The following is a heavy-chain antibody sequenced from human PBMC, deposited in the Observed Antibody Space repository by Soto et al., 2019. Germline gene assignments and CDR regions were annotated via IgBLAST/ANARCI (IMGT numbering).Heavy chain of an antibody. J-gene: IGHJ6*02. CDR3: ARVLTMVRGSYYYGMDV. D-gene: IGHD3-10*01. V-gene: IGHV1-46*01. CDR1: GYTFTSYY. CDR2: INPSGGST. Sequence: VKVSCKASGYTFTSYYMHWVRQAPGQGLEWMGIINPSGGSTSYAQKFQGRVTMTRDTSTSTVYMELSSLRSEDTAVYYCARVLTMVRGSYYYGMDVWGQGTTVTVSS.